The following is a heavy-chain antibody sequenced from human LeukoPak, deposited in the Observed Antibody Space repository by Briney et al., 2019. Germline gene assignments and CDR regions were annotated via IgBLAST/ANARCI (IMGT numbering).Heavy chain of an antibody. J-gene: IGHJ5*02. CDR1: GFMVSSYG. V-gene: IGHV3-30*18. CDR3: AKEVVASVGMGGHLYNWFDP. Sequence: GSLKLSRAASGFMVSSYGMHWVRQAPGKGLGWVAVISHEESNKFYADSVRGRFTISRDNAKNTLYLQMDSLRAEDTATYYCAKEVVASVGMGGHLYNWFDPWGQGTLVTVSS. CDR2: ISHEESNK. D-gene: IGHD1-26*01.